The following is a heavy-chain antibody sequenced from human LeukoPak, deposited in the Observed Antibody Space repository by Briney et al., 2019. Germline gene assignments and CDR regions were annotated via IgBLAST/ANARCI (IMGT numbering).Heavy chain of an antibody. CDR3: ARDGGGRYQLLLSYYYYYMDV. CDR1: GFTFSSYA. V-gene: IGHV3-30*01. D-gene: IGHD2-2*01. Sequence: PGRSLRLSCAASGFTFSSYAMHWVRQAPGKGLEWVAVISYDGSNKYYADSVKGRFTISRDNSKNTLYLQMNSLRAEDTAVYYCARDGGGRYQLLLSYYYYYMDVWGKGTTVTVSS. CDR2: ISYDGSNK. J-gene: IGHJ6*03.